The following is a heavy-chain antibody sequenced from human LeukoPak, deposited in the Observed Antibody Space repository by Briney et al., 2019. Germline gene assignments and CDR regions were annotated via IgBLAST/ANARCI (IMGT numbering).Heavy chain of an antibody. CDR3: ARAEKPNWGNYYYYCMDV. Sequence: ASVKVSCKASGYTFSSYGISWVRQAPGQGLEWMGWISAYSGNTHYAQKFQGRVTMSTDTSTTTAYMELRGLRSDDTAVYYCARAEKPNWGNYYYYCMDVWGKGTTVTVSS. CDR2: ISAYSGNT. J-gene: IGHJ6*03. D-gene: IGHD7-27*01. CDR1: GYTFSSYG. V-gene: IGHV1-18*01.